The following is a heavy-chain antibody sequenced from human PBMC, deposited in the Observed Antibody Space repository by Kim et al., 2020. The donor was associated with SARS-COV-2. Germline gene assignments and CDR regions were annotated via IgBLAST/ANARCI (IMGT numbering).Heavy chain of an antibody. CDR2: IIPILGIA. CDR1: GGTFSSYA. Sequence: SVKVSCKASGGTFSSYAISWVRQAPGQGLEWMGRIIPILGIANYAQKFQGRVTITADKSTSTAYMELSSLRSEDTAVYYCAKIEVVPAAIDYYYYGMDVWGQGTTVTVSS. D-gene: IGHD2-2*02. CDR3: AKIEVVPAAIDYYYYGMDV. J-gene: IGHJ6*02. V-gene: IGHV1-69*04.